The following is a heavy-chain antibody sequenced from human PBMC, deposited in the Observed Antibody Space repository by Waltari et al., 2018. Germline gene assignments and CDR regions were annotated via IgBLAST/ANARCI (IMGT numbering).Heavy chain of an antibody. Sequence: EVQLVESGGGLVQPGGSLRLFCAASGFTFSSYEMNWVRQAPGKGLEWVSYISSSGSTIYYADSVKGRFTISRVNAKNSLYLQMNSLRAEDTAVYYCARDSAAPGHYMDVWGKGTTDTVSS. J-gene: IGHJ6*03. D-gene: IGHD2-2*01. V-gene: IGHV3-48*03. CDR3: ARDSAAPGHYMDV. CDR2: ISSSGSTI. CDR1: GFTFSSYE.